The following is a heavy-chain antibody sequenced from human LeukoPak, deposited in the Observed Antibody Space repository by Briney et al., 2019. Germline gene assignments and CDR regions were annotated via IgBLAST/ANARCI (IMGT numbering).Heavy chain of an antibody. CDR1: GFTFSNSG. Sequence: GGSLRLSCAASGFTFSNSGMNWVRQAPGKGLEWVSYISSRSTTIYYAGSVKGRFTISRDNAKNSLYLQMNSLRAEDRAVYYCARDEGNSGYYYWGQGTLVTVSS. CDR2: ISSRSTTI. V-gene: IGHV3-48*04. J-gene: IGHJ4*02. D-gene: IGHD3-22*01. CDR3: ARDEGNSGYYY.